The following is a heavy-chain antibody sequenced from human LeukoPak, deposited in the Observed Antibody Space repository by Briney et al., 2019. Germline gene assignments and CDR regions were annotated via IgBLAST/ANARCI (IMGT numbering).Heavy chain of an antibody. V-gene: IGHV3-30*18. CDR3: AKDLATFYGILTGYYSPPGY. CDR2: ISYDGSHK. Sequence: PGGSLRLSCAASGFTFSSYGMHWVRQAPGKGLEWVAVISYDGSHKYSADSVKGRFTISRDNSKNTLYLQMNSLRAEDTAVYYCAKDLATFYGILTGYYSPPGYWGQGTLVTVSS. J-gene: IGHJ4*02. D-gene: IGHD3-9*01. CDR1: GFTFSSYG.